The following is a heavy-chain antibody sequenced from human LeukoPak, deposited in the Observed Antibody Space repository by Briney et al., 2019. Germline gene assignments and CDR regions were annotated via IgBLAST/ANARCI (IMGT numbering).Heavy chain of an antibody. CDR3: ASSQYCGSTSCYRMGHGFDP. D-gene: IGHD2-2*02. V-gene: IGHV4-30-4*01. CDR2: IYYSGNT. CDR1: GGSISSDDYY. J-gene: IGHJ5*02. Sequence: SETLSLTCPVSGGSISSDDYYWSWIRQAPGKGLEWIGYIYYSGNTYYNPSHKSRVIISVDTSKHQFSLKLSSVTAADTAVYYCASSQYCGSTSCYRMGHGFDPWGQGTLVTVS.